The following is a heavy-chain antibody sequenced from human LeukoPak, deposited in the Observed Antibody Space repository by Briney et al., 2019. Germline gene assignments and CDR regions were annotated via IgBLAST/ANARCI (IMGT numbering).Heavy chain of an antibody. V-gene: IGHV1-69*01. CDR3: ARTPPDYGGNYYFDY. J-gene: IGHJ4*02. CDR2: IIPIFGTA. CDR1: GGTFSSYA. Sequence: EASVKVSCKASGGTFSSYAISWVRQAPGQGLEWMGGIIPIFGTANYAQKFQGRVTITADASTSTAYMELSSLRSEDTAVYYCARTPPDYGGNYYFDYWGQGTLVTVSS. D-gene: IGHD4-23*01.